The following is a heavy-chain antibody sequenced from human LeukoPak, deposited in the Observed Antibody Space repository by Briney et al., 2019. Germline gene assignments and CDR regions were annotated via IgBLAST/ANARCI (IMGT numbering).Heavy chain of an antibody. CDR1: GYTFTSYD. V-gene: IGHV1-8*03. D-gene: IGHD3-10*01. J-gene: IGHJ3*02. CDR3: ARGTMVRGNDAFDI. Sequence: ASVKVSCKASGYTFTSYDINWVRQATGQGLEWMGWMNLNSGNTGYAQKFQGRVTITRNTSISTAYMELSSLRSEDTAVYYCARGTMVRGNDAFDIWGQGTMVTVSS. CDR2: MNLNSGNT.